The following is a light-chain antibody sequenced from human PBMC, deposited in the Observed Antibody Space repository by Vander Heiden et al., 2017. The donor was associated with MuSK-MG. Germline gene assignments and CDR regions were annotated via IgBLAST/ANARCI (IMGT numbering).Light chain of an antibody. J-gene: IGKJ2*01. Sequence: DIVMTQSPLPLPVTPGEPASISCRSSQSLLHSNGYNYLDWYLPKPGQSPQLLIYLGSNRASGVPDRFSGSGSGTDFTLKISRVKAEDVGVYYCMQALQTPLYTFGQGTKLEIK. V-gene: IGKV2-28*01. CDR3: MQALQTPLYT. CDR1: QSLLHSNGYNY. CDR2: LGS.